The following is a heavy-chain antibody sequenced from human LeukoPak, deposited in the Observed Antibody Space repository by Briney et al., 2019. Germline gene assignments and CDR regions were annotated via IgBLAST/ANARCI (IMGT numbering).Heavy chain of an antibody. D-gene: IGHD2-2*01. CDR2: IHWNGGST. CDR1: GFTFDDYG. Sequence: PGGSLRLSCAASGFTFDDYGMSWVRQAPGKGLEWVSGIHWNGGSTGYADSVKGRFTISRDNAKNSLYLQMNSLRDEDTAVYYCARYYCSSTSCYAPSGYWGQGTLVTVSS. CDR3: ARYYCSSTSCYAPSGY. V-gene: IGHV3-20*04. J-gene: IGHJ4*02.